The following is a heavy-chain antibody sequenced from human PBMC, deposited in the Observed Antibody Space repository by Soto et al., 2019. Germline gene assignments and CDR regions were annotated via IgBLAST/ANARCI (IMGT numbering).Heavy chain of an antibody. CDR3: ARETGGCSSTSCHRYYYYYYGMDV. Sequence: GGSLRLSCAASGFTFSSYAMHWVRQAPGKGLEWVAVISYDGSNKYYADSVKGRFTISRDNSKNTLYLQMNSLRAEDTAVYYCARETGGCSSTSCHRYYYYYYGMDVWGQGTTVTVSS. CDR1: GFTFSSYA. J-gene: IGHJ6*02. V-gene: IGHV3-30-3*01. CDR2: ISYDGSNK. D-gene: IGHD2-2*02.